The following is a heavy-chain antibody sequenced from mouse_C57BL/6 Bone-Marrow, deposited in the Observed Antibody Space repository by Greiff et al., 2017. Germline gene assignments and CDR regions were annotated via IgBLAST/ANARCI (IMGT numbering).Heavy chain of an antibody. Sequence: QVQLQQPGAELVKPGASVKLSCKASGYTFNSSWMHWVKQRPGRGLEWIGRIDPNRGGTKYNEKFKSTATLTVDKPSSTAYMQLSSLTSEDSAVYCCARGGDYGSSRYWYFDVWGTGTTVTVSS. J-gene: IGHJ1*03. CDR3: ARGGDYGSSRYWYFDV. CDR1: GYTFNSSW. V-gene: IGHV1-72*01. CDR2: IDPNRGGT. D-gene: IGHD1-1*01.